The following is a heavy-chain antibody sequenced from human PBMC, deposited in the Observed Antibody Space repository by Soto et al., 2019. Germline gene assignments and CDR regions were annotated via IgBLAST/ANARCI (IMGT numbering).Heavy chain of an antibody. CDR3: ARLGGSNSGSGSYYYYYYGMDV. CDR1: GYSFTSYW. V-gene: IGHV5-51*01. J-gene: IGHJ6*02. D-gene: IGHD3-10*01. Sequence: HGESLKISCKGSGYSFTSYWIGWVRQMPGKGLEWMGIIYPGDSDTRYSPSFQGQVTISADKSISTAYLQWSSLKASDTAMYYCARLGGSNSGSGSYYYYYYGMDVWGQGTTVTVYS. CDR2: IYPGDSDT.